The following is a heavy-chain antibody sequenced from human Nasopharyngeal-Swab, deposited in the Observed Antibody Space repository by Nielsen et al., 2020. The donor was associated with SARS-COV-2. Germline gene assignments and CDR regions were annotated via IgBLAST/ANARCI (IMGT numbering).Heavy chain of an antibody. Sequence: VRQAPGKGLEWVANIKTDGGETYYVGSVRGRFTISRDNAENSLYLQMTSLRVEDSAVYYCTTAVRGSAFGYWGQGTVVTVSS. J-gene: IGHJ4*02. V-gene: IGHV3-7*01. D-gene: IGHD3-10*01. CDR3: TTAVRGSAFGY. CDR2: IKTDGGET.